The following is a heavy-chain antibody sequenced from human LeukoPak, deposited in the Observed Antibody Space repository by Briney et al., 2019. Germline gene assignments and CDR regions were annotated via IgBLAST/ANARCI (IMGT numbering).Heavy chain of an antibody. V-gene: IGHV3-64*01. CDR2: ISSNRGIT. Sequence: GGSLRLSCAASGFTFSSYAMHWVRQAPGKGLEYVSAISSNRGITYYANSVEGRFTISRDNSKNTLYLQMGSLRAEDMAVYYCARDQLVLSYYYGMDVWGQGTTVTVSS. CDR3: ARDQLVLSYYYGMDV. CDR1: GFTFSSYA. D-gene: IGHD6-13*01. J-gene: IGHJ6*02.